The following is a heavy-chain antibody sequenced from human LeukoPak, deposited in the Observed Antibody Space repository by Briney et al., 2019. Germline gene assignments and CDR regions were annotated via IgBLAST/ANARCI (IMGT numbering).Heavy chain of an antibody. CDR1: GLIVSNNY. Sequence: GGSLRLSCAASGLIVSNNYMNWVRQAPGKGLEGVSIFYSGGCTYYADSVKGRITISRDNSNNTMYLQMHSMRADDTAVYYCARGCYYERRGYRPFDYWGPGTLVTVSS. CDR3: ARGCYYERRGYRPFDY. CDR2: FYSGGCT. D-gene: IGHD3-22*01. V-gene: IGHV3-53*01. J-gene: IGHJ4*02.